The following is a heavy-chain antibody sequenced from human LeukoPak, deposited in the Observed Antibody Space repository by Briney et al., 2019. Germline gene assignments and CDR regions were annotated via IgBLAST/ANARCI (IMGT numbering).Heavy chain of an antibody. CDR3: ARGGGHMDV. V-gene: IGHV4-38-2*02. CDR1: GYSIRSGYY. J-gene: IGHJ6*03. D-gene: IGHD2-15*01. CDR2: IYHSGGT. Sequence: SETLSLTCTVSGYSIRSGYYWGWIRQPPGKGLEWIGSIYHSGGTYYNPSLKSRVTISVDTSKNQFSLKLSSVTAADTAVYYCARGGGHMDVWGKGTTVTISS.